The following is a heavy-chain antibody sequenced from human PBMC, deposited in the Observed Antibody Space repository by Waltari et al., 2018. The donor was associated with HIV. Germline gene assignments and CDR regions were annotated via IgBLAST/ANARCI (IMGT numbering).Heavy chain of an antibody. D-gene: IGHD6-13*01. CDR1: GFTFTSYA. CDR2: ISRSGGDT. Sequence: EVQVLESGGDLVQQGGSLRLSCVGSGFTFTSYAMSWVRQAPGKGLEWLAGISRSGGDTYYADSVKGRFTISRDKSKNTLYLQMNSLRAEDTAVYYCLKIHRGSIFEAGTFFLDSWGQGTLVTVSS. J-gene: IGHJ4*02. CDR3: LKIHRGSIFEAGTFFLDS. V-gene: IGHV3-23*01.